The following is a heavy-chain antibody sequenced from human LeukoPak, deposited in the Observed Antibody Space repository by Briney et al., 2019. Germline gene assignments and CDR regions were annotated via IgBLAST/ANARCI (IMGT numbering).Heavy chain of an antibody. CDR2: ISSSSSYI. Sequence: GGSLRLSCAASGFTFSSYSMNWVRQAPGKGLEWVSSISSSSSYIYYADSVKGRFTISRDNAKNSLYLQMNSLRAEDTAVYYCARDERRWGAFDIWGQGTMVTVSS. V-gene: IGHV3-21*01. J-gene: IGHJ3*02. CDR1: GFTFSSYS. D-gene: IGHD4-23*01. CDR3: ARDERRWGAFDI.